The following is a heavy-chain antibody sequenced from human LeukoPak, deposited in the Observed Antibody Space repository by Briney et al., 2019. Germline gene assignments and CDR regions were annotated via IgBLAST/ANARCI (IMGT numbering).Heavy chain of an antibody. D-gene: IGHD2-2*01. Sequence: GGSLRLSCAASGFTFSRYAMHWVRQAPGKGLEWVAVISYDGSNKYYADSVKGRFTISRDNSKNTLYLQMNSLRAEDTAVYYCAREDIVVVPADATRFDYWGQGTLVTVSS. CDR2: ISYDGSNK. V-gene: IGHV3-30*01. CDR3: AREDIVVVPADATRFDY. CDR1: GFTFSRYA. J-gene: IGHJ4*02.